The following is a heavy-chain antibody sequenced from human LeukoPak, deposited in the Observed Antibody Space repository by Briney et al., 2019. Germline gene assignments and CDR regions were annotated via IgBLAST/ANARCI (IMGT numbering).Heavy chain of an antibody. V-gene: IGHV3-48*03. D-gene: IGHD3-10*02. Sequence: GGSLRLSCAASGFTFSSYEMNWVRQAPGKGLEWVSHIRSRGSAIYYADSVKGRFTISRDNAQNSLYLQMNSLRAEDTAVYYCAELGITMIGGVWGKGTTVTISS. CDR3: AELGITMIGGV. J-gene: IGHJ6*04. CDR1: GFTFSSYE. CDR2: IRSRGSAI.